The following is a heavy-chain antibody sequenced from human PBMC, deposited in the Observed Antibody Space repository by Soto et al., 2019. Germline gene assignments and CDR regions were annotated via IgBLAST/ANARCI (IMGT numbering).Heavy chain of an antibody. D-gene: IGHD3-22*01. J-gene: IGHJ4*02. Sequence: GGSLRLSCAASGFTFGSYAMSWVRLAPGKGLEWVSVAGPSGSSTLYADSVRGRFTISRDNVENTLYLQMNSLRVADKALYLCARTYYYDSTGYYRTFDYWGQGTLVTVSS. CDR2: AGPSGSST. CDR3: ARTYYYDSTGYYRTFDY. V-gene: IGHV3-23*01. CDR1: GFTFGSYA.